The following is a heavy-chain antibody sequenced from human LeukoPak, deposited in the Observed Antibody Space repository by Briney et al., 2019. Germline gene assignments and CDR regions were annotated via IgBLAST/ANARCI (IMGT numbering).Heavy chain of an antibody. V-gene: IGHV1-18*01. CDR1: GYTFTSYG. Sequence: ASVKVSCKASGYTFTSYGISWVRQAPGQGLEWMGWISAYNGNTNYAQKLQGRVTMTTDTSTSTAYMELRSLRSDDTAVYYCATPPTVTRPPDYWGQGALVTVSS. CDR3: ATPPTVTRPPDY. CDR2: ISAYNGNT. J-gene: IGHJ4*02. D-gene: IGHD4-11*01.